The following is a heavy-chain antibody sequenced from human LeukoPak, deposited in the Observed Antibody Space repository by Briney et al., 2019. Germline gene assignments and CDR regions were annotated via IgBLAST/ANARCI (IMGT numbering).Heavy chain of an antibody. D-gene: IGHD3-10*01. V-gene: IGHV3-30*02. Sequence: HPGGSLRLSCAASGFTFSSYGMHWVRQAPGKGLEWVAFIRFDGSNKYYADSVKGRFTISRDNSKNTLYLQMNSLRAEDTAVYYCAKDSVGPKYYYGSGSYLDYWGQGTLVTVSS. J-gene: IGHJ4*02. CDR3: AKDSVGPKYYYGSGSYLDY. CDR1: GFTFSSYG. CDR2: IRFDGSNK.